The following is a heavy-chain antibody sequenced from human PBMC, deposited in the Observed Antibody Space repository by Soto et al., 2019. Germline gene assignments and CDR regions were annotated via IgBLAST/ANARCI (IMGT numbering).Heavy chain of an antibody. CDR3: ARYTSKGVY. J-gene: IGHJ1*01. V-gene: IGHV4-39*01. CDR1: GGSMSSSSYY. CDR2: IYYSGST. D-gene: IGHD2-2*02. Sequence: SETLCLTCTVSGGSMSSSSYYWGWIRQPPGKGLEWIGSIYYSGSTYYNPSLKSRVTISVDTSKNQFSLKLSSVTAADTAVYYCARYTSKGVYWGQGPLVTVS.